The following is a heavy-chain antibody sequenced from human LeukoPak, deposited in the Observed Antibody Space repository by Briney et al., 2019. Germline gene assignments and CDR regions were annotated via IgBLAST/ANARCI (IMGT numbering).Heavy chain of an antibody. J-gene: IGHJ4*02. CDR2: INDVDTP. Sequence: GESLRLSCAVSGFTVSTNHMTWVRQAPGKGLEWVSAINDVDTPYYADTVRGRFTISRDSANNTLYLQMKRLRAEDTAVYYCARDMVHSSGAFDSWGQGTLVTV. V-gene: IGHV3-53*01. CDR3: ARDMVHSSGAFDS. D-gene: IGHD3-22*01. CDR1: GFTVSTNH.